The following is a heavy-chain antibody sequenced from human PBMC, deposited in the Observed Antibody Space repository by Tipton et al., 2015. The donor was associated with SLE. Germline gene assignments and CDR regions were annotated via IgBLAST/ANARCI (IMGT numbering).Heavy chain of an antibody. CDR1: GGSLSGYY. Sequence: TLSLTCAVYGGSLSGYYWTWIRQPPGKGLEWIGEINHGENTNYNPSLKSRVTMSIDTSKNQFSLKLSSVTAADTAVYYCARVYGGNPGWFDPWGQGTLVTVSS. CDR3: ARVYGGNPGWFDP. J-gene: IGHJ5*02. D-gene: IGHD4-23*01. CDR2: INHGENT. V-gene: IGHV4-34*01.